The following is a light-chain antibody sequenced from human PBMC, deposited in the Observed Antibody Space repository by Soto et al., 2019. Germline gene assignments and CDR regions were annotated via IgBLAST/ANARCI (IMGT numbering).Light chain of an antibody. Sequence: IVMTQSPATPSVSPGERATLSCRASQSVSSNLAWYQQKPGQAPRLLIYGASTRATGIPARFSGSGSGTDFTLTISSLQSEDFAVYYCQQYNNWPRTFGQGTKVDIK. CDR3: QQYNNWPRT. V-gene: IGKV3-15*01. CDR2: GAS. CDR1: QSVSSN. J-gene: IGKJ1*01.